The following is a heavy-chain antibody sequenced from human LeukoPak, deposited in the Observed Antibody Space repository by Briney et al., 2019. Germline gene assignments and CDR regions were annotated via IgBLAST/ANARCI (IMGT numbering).Heavy chain of an antibody. CDR3: ARDGYCSGGSCQIDY. CDR2: IWYDGSNK. Sequence: QPGRSLRLSCAASGFTFGSYGMRWVRQAPGKGMEWVAVIWYDGSNKYYADSVKGRFTITRDNSKNTLYLQMNSLRAEDTAVYYCARDGYCSGGSCQIDYWGQGTL. CDR1: GFTFGSYG. D-gene: IGHD2-15*01. V-gene: IGHV3-33*01. J-gene: IGHJ4*02.